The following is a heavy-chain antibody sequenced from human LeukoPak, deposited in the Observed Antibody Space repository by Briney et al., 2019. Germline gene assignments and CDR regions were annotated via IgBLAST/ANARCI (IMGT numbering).Heavy chain of an antibody. CDR3: ARGDYLAF. V-gene: IGHV3-21*01. CDR2: ISSSSSYI. J-gene: IGHJ4*02. Sequence: WIRQPPGKGLEWVSSISSSSSYIYYADSVKGRFTISRDNAKNSLYLQMNSLRAEDTAVYYCARGDYLAFWGQGTLVTVSP. D-gene: IGHD4-17*01.